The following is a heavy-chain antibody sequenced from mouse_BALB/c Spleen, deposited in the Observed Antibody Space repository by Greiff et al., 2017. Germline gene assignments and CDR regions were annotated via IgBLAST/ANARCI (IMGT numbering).Heavy chain of an antibody. CDR3: ERPHRYDDWGAMDY. CDR2: ISSGGSYT. CDR1: GFTFSSYG. Sequence: DVKLVESGGDLVKPGGSLKLSCAASGFTFSSYGMSWVRQTPDKRLEWVATISSGGSYTYYPDSVKGRFTISRDNAKNTLYLQMSSLKSEDTAMYSCERPHRYDDWGAMDYWGQGTSVTVSS. D-gene: IGHD2-12*01. J-gene: IGHJ4*01. V-gene: IGHV5-6*02.